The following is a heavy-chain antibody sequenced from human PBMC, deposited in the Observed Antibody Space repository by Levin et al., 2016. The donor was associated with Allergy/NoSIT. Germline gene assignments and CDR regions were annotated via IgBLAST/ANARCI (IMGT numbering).Heavy chain of an antibody. Sequence: GGSLRLSCAASGFIFTSYSMNWVRQAPGKGLEWVSSISGSGTYTFYADSVKGRFTISRDNAKKSVSLQMNSLSAGDTAVYYCAITYCSLNKCRGPFEFWGQGTLVTVSS. CDR2: ISGSGTYT. CDR3: AITYCSLNKCRGPFEF. J-gene: IGHJ4*02. CDR1: GFIFTSYS. V-gene: IGHV3-21*01. D-gene: IGHD2-15*01.